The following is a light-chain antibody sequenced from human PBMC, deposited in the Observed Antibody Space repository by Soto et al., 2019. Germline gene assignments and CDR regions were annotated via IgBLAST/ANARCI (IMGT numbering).Light chain of an antibody. CDR2: KAS. Sequence: DIQMTQSPSTLSGSVGDRVTITCRASQTISSWLAWYQQKPGKAPKLLIYKASTLKSGVPSRFSGSGAGPECTLTTSSLQPDHFAPYYWQHYTSYSEAFGQWSKVELK. CDR1: QTISSW. CDR3: QHYTSYSEA. J-gene: IGKJ1*01. V-gene: IGKV1-5*03.